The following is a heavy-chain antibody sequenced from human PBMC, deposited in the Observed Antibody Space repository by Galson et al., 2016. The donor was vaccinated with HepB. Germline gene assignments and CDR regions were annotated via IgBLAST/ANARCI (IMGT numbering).Heavy chain of an antibody. CDR2: IKSKASGGTI. CDR3: AWINRALYGSGSHEDRDYFHYYMDV. Sequence: SLRLSCAASGFIFTDYSMGWVRQAPGKGLEWVGRIKSKASGGTIDYAAPVKCSFTISRDDSKNTLYLQMSSLKTEDTAVYYCAWINRALYGSGSHEDRDYFHYYMDVWGKGTTVTVSS. V-gene: IGHV3-15*01. J-gene: IGHJ6*03. CDR1: GFIFTDYS. D-gene: IGHD3-10*01.